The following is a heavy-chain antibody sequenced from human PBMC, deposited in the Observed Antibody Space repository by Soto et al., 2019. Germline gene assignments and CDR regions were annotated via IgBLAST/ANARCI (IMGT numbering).Heavy chain of an antibody. CDR2: IYPGDSDT. V-gene: IGHV5-51*01. D-gene: IGHD2-15*01. J-gene: IGHJ4*02. CDR3: ARYCSGGSCYSHSFDY. Sequence: GESLKISCKGSGYSFTSYWIGWVRQKPGKGLEWMGIIYPGDSDTRYSPSFQGQVTISADKSISTAYLQWSSLKASDTAMYYCARYCSGGSCYSHSFDYWGQGTLVTVSS. CDR1: GYSFTSYW.